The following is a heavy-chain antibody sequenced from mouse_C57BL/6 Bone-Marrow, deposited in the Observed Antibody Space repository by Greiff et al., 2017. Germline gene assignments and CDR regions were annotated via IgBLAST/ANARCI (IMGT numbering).Heavy chain of an antibody. Sequence: QVQLQQSGPGLVQPSQSLSISCTVSGFSLTSYGVHWVRQSPGQGLEWLGVIWSGGSTDYNAAFISRLSISKDNSKSQVFFKMNSLQADDTAIYYCARNSLAWDYAMDYWGQGTSVTVSS. D-gene: IGHD4-1*01. J-gene: IGHJ4*01. CDR1: GFSLTSYG. V-gene: IGHV2-2*01. CDR2: IWSGGST. CDR3: ARNSLAWDYAMDY.